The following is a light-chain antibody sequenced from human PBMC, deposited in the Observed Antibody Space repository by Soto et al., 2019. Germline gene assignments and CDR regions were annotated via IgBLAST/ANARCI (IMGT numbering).Light chain of an antibody. J-gene: IGKJ2*01. V-gene: IGKV1-5*01. CDR3: QQYNSYST. CDR1: QSINNW. Sequence: DIQMTQSPSTLSTSVGDRVTITCRASQSINNWLAWYQQKPRKAPKLLIYDAFSLESAVPSRFSGSVSGTEFPLYISSLRSDDFATYYCQQYNSYSTFGQETKLEIK. CDR2: DAF.